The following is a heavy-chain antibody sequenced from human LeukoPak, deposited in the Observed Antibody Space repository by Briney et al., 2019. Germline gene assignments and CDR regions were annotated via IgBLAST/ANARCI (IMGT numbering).Heavy chain of an antibody. J-gene: IGHJ4*02. CDR1: GFTFSSHE. CDR2: ISSSGSTI. D-gene: IGHD3-22*01. CDR3: ARGSYYDSSGYTDY. V-gene: IGHV3-48*03. Sequence: QPRGSLRLSCAASGFTFSSHEMNWVRQAPGKGLEWVSYISSSGSTIYYADSVKGRFTIYRDNAKNSLYLQMNSLRAEDTAVYYCARGSYYDSSGYTDYWGQGTLVTGTS.